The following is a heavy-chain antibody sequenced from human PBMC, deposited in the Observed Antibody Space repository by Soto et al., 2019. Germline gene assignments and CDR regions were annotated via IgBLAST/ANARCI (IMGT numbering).Heavy chain of an antibody. CDR1: GGTFSSYA. Sequence: QVQLVQSGAEEKKPGSSVTVSCKASGGTFSSYAISWVRQAPGQWLEWMGGIIPIFGTANYAQKFQCRVMITADESTRTAYMELSSLRSEDTAVYYCARDLYYYDCSGYSRTYAFDICGQGTMVTVSA. CDR3: ARDLYYYDCSGYSRTYAFDI. V-gene: IGHV1-69*01. D-gene: IGHD3-22*01. J-gene: IGHJ3*02. CDR2: IIPIFGTA.